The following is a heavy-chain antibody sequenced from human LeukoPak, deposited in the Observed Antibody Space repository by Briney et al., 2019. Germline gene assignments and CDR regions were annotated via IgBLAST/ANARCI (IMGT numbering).Heavy chain of an antibody. V-gene: IGHV4-59*12. CDR2: IYYSGST. CDR1: GGSISSYY. CDR3: ARGLYYGSGSYSPSFDY. D-gene: IGHD3-10*01. J-gene: IGHJ4*02. Sequence: SETLSLTCTVSGGSISSYYWSWIRQPPGKGLEWIGYIYYSGSTNYNPSLKSRVTISVDTSKNQFSLKLSSVTAADTAVYYCARGLYYGSGSYSPSFDYWGQGTLVTISS.